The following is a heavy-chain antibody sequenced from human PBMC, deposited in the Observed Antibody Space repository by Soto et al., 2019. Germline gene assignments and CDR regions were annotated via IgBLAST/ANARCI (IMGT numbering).Heavy chain of an antibody. Sequence: GGSLRLSCAASGFTFSNYNMNWVRQAPGKGLEWVSSISSSTSYIYYADSVKGRFTISRDNAKNTLYLQMNSLRAEDTAVYYCARVGTWALNFDYWGQGALVTVSS. CDR1: GFTFSNYN. CDR3: ARVGTWALNFDY. J-gene: IGHJ4*02. V-gene: IGHV3-21*01. D-gene: IGHD3-16*01. CDR2: ISSSTSYI.